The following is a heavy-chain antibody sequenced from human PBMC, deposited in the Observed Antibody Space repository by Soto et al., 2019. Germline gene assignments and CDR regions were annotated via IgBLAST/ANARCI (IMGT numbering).Heavy chain of an antibody. J-gene: IGHJ4*02. CDR1: GFTFSDHY. Sequence: EVQVVESGGGLVQPGGSLRLSCAASGFTFSDHYMEWVRQAPGKGLEWVGRIRNKANRYTTEYAASVKGRFTISRDDLKNSLFVQMDSLKTEDTAMYYCVRVTMDAYILDYWGQGTLVTVSS. V-gene: IGHV3-72*01. D-gene: IGHD2-2*01. CDR2: IRNKANRYTT. CDR3: VRVTMDAYILDY.